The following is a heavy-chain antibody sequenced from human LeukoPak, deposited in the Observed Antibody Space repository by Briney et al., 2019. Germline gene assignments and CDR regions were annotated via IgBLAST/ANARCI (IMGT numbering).Heavy chain of an antibody. Sequence: SETLSLTCTVSGGSISSYYWSWIRQPAGKGLEWIGRIYTSGSTNYNPSLKGRVTMSVDTSKNQFSLKLSSVTAADTAVYYCARGPSDYFPFDYWGQGTLVTVSS. CDR2: IYTSGST. CDR1: GGSISSYY. CDR3: ARGPSDYFPFDY. V-gene: IGHV4-4*07. D-gene: IGHD4-17*01. J-gene: IGHJ4*02.